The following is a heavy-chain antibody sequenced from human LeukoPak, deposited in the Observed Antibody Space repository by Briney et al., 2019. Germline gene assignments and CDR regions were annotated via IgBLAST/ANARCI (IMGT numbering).Heavy chain of an antibody. CDR3: ARGLWIQLWFGGDWFDP. V-gene: IGHV1-2*02. CDR2: INPNSGGT. Sequence: SVTXXCXASGYTFTSYGISWVRQAPGQGLEWMGWINPNSGGTNYAQKFQGRVTMTRDTSISTAYMELSRLRSDDTAVYYCARGLWIQLWFGGDWFDPWGQGTLVTVSS. D-gene: IGHD5-18*01. CDR1: GYTFTSYG. J-gene: IGHJ5*02.